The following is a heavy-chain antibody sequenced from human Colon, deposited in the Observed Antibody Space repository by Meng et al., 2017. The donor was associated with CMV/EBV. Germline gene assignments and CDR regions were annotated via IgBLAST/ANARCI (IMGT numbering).Heavy chain of an antibody. CDR1: GFTFSDYY. J-gene: IGHJ6*02. D-gene: IGHD5-12*01. CDR3: AREARYSGYSGTSSAMDV. V-gene: IGHV3-11*04. CDR2: INSGGGTI. Sequence: GESLKISCATSGFTFSDYYMSWIRQAPGKGLEWVAYINSGGGTIYAESVKGRFTISSDNAKTSLYLQMNSLRAEDTAVYYCAREARYSGYSGTSSAMDVWGQGTTVTVSS.